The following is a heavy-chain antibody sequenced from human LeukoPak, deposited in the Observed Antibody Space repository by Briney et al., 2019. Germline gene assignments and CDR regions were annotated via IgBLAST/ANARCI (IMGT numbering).Heavy chain of an antibody. CDR3: ARGRGIRDAFDF. V-gene: IGHV1-3*03. D-gene: IGHD1-14*01. J-gene: IGHJ3*01. CDR2: ISVGNGDS. CDR1: GYTFTSYT. Sequence: ASVKVSCKASGYTFTSYTIHWVRQAPGQRLEWMGWISVGNGDSKCSQEFQGRVTLTRDTSSTTAYLEVSSLRPEDMAVYYCARGRGIRDAFDFGGQGTMVTVSS.